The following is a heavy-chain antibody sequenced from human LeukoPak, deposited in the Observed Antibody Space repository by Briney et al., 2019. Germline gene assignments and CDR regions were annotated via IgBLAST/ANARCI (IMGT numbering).Heavy chain of an antibody. CDR2: ISAYNGNT. Sequence: ASVKVSCKASGYTFTSYGISWVRQAPGQGLEWMGWISAYNGNTNYAQKLQGRVTMTTDTSTSTACMELRSLRSDDTAVYYCARATSRVSPMYYFDYWGQGTLVTVSS. V-gene: IGHV1-18*04. D-gene: IGHD3-10*02. CDR3: ARATSRVSPMYYFDY. CDR1: GYTFTSYG. J-gene: IGHJ4*02.